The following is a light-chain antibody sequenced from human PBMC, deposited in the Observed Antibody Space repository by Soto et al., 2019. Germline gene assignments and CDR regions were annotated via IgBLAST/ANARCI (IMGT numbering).Light chain of an antibody. CDR1: SSDAGGYNY. CDR3: CSYTTSNTRQIV. Sequence: QPVLSQPASVSGSPGQAITISCTGSSSDAGGYNYVSRYQQQPGKAPKFMIYDVTNRPSGVSNRFSGSKSGNTASLTISGLQAEDEADNYCCSYTTSNTRQIVFGTGTKVTVL. CDR2: DVT. J-gene: IGLJ1*01. V-gene: IGLV2-14*01.